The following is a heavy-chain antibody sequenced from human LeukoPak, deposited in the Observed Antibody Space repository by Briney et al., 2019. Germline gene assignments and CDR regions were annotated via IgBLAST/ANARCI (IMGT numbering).Heavy chain of an antibody. J-gene: IGHJ4*02. D-gene: IGHD5-12*01. CDR1: GYTFTGYY. V-gene: IGHV1-2*02. CDR2: INPNSGGT. Sequence: ASVKVSCKASGYTFTGYYMHWVRQAPGQGLEWMGWINPNSGGTNYAQKFQGRVTMTRDTSISTAYMELSSLRPDDTAVYYCASRGWRRSTYVDYWGQGTLVTVSS. CDR3: ASRGWRRSTYVDY.